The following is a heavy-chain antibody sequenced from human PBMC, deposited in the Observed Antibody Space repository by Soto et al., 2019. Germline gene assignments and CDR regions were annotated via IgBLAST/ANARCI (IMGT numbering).Heavy chain of an antibody. J-gene: IGHJ4*02. CDR1: GFTFSSYG. CDR3: AKGSPGPPFDY. CDR2: ISYDGSNK. V-gene: IGHV3-30*18. Sequence: PGGSLRLSCAASGFTFSSYGMHGVRQAPGKGLEWVAVISYDGSNKYYADSVKGRFTISRDNSKNTLYLQMNSLRAEDTAVYYCAKGSPGPPFDYWRQGTLVTVSS.